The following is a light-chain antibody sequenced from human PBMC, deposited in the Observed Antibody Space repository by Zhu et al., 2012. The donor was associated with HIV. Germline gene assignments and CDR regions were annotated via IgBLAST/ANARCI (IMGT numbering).Light chain of an antibody. CDR3: QQYDTSPLT. Sequence: EIVLTQSPGTLSLSPGERATLSCRASQSVYSSYLAWYQQKPGQAPRLLIFGTSNRATGIPDRFSGSESGTDFTLTISRLEPEDFAMYYCQQYDTSPLTFGGGTKLES. V-gene: IGKV3-20*01. CDR2: GTS. J-gene: IGKJ4*01. CDR1: QSVYSSY.